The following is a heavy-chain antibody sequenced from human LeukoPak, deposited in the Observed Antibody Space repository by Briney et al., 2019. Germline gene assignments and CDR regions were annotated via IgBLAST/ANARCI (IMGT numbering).Heavy chain of an antibody. J-gene: IGHJ4*02. Sequence: GGSLRLSCAASGFTFSSYWMNWVRQAPGKGLEWVSYISGISSNNIYYADSVKGRFTISRDNAKNSLYLQMNSLRDEDTAVYYCAQKGGADNWGQGTLVTVSS. V-gene: IGHV3-48*02. CDR3: AQKGGADN. CDR1: GFTFSSYW. D-gene: IGHD2-15*01. CDR2: ISGISSNNI.